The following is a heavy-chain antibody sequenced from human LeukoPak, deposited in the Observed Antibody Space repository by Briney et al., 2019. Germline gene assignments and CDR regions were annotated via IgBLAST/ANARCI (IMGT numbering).Heavy chain of an antibody. J-gene: IGHJ3*02. CDR3: TTVLRFLEWSGAFDI. D-gene: IGHD3-3*01. V-gene: IGHV3-73*01. Sequence: GGSLRLSCAASGFTFSGSAMHWVRQASGKGLEWVGRIRSKANSYATAYAASVKGRFTISRDDSKNTAYLQMNSLKTEDTAVYYCTTVLRFLEWSGAFDIWGQGTMVTVSS. CDR1: GFTFSGSA. CDR2: IRSKANSYAT.